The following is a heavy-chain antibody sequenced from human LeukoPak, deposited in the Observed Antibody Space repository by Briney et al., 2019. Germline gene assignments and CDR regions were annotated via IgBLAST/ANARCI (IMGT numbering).Heavy chain of an antibody. D-gene: IGHD3-22*01. CDR2: ISAYNGNT. CDR3: ARDQRVTMIVVVNGEFDY. V-gene: IGHV1-18*01. J-gene: IGHJ4*02. Sequence: ASVKVSCKASGYTFTSYGISWVRQAPGQGLEWMGWISAYNGNTNYAQKLQGRVTMTTDTSTSTAYMELRSLRSDDTAVYYCARDQRVTMIVVVNGEFDYWGQGTLVTVSS. CDR1: GYTFTSYG.